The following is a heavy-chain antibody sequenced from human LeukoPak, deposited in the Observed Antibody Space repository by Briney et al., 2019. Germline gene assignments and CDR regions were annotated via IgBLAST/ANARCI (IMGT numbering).Heavy chain of an antibody. D-gene: IGHD2-2*01. J-gene: IGHJ5*02. CDR2: IYHSGST. V-gene: IGHV4-38-2*02. Sequence: SETMSLTRTVSGYSISSGYYWGWIRQPPGKGLEWIGSIYHSGSTYYNPSLKSRVTISVDTSKNQFSLKLSSVTAADTAVYYCARVNLVVPAARSLDPRGQGTLVTVSS. CDR3: ARVNLVVPAARSLDP. CDR1: GYSISSGYY.